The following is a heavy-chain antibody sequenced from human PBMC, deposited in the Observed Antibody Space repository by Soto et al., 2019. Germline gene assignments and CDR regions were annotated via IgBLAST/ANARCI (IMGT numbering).Heavy chain of an antibody. D-gene: IGHD5-12*01. CDR1: GGSFSVYY. Sequence: SETLSLTCAFYGGSFSVYYWSWIRQPPGRGLDLIGEINHSGSTNYNPSLKSRVTISVDTSKNQFSLKLSSVTAADTAVYYCARGVFFKPPVATSLYHYGMDVWGQGTTVTVSS. CDR2: INHSGST. V-gene: IGHV4-34*01. J-gene: IGHJ6*01. CDR3: ARGVFFKPPVATSLYHYGMDV.